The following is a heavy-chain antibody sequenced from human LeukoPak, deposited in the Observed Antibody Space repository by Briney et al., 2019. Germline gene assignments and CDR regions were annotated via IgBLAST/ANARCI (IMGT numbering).Heavy chain of an antibody. V-gene: IGHV4-59*01. CDR3: ARYYYDSSGYYYGYFDY. CDR2: IYYSGST. CDR1: GGSISSYY. Sequence: SETLSLTCTVSGGSISSYYWSWIRQPPGKGLEWIGYIYYSGSTYYNPSLRSRVTISVDTSKNQFSLKLSSVTAADTAVYYCARYYYDSSGYYYGYFDYWGQGTLVTVSS. D-gene: IGHD3-22*01. J-gene: IGHJ4*02.